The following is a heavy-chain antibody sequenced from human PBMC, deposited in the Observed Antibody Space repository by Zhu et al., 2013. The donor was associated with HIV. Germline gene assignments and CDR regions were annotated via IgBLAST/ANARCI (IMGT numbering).Heavy chain of an antibody. CDR1: GFTFDDYA. V-gene: IGHV3-9*01. CDR3: AKAIAAAGSRWFDP. Sequence: EVQLVESGGGLVQPGRSLRLSCAASGFTFDDYAMHWVRQAPGKGLEWVSGISWNSGSIGYADSVKGRFTISRDNAKNSLYLQMNSLRAKDTALYYCAKAIAAAGSRWFDPWGQGTLVTVSS. D-gene: IGHD6-13*01. CDR2: ISWNSGSI. J-gene: IGHJ5*02.